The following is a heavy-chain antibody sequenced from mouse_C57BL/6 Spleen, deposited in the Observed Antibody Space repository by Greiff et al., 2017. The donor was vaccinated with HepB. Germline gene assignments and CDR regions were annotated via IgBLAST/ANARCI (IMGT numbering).Heavy chain of an antibody. Sequence: QLQQSGAELVRPGTSVKVSCKASGYAFTNYLIEWVKQRPGQGLEWIGVINPGSGGTNYNEKFKGKATLTADKSSSTAYMQLSSLTSEDSAVYFCARSLDYYGSRAPYYAMDYWGQGTSVTVSS. D-gene: IGHD1-1*01. CDR1: GYAFTNYL. J-gene: IGHJ4*01. CDR3: ARSLDYYGSRAPYYAMDY. CDR2: INPGSGGT. V-gene: IGHV1-54*01.